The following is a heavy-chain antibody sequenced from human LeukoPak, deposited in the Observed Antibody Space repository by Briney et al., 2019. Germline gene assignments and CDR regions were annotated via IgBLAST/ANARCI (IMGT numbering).Heavy chain of an antibody. CDR1: GGSISSGTYY. J-gene: IGHJ3*02. CDR2: IYHSGST. Sequence: SETLSLTCTVSGGSISSGTYYWRWNRQPPGKGLEWIGNIYHSGSTYYNPSLKSRVTISVDTSKNQFSLKLSSVTAADTAVYYCAAFLLQQINVFDIWGQGTLVTVSS. V-gene: IGHV4-39*07. D-gene: IGHD1-1*01. CDR3: AAFLLQQINVFDI.